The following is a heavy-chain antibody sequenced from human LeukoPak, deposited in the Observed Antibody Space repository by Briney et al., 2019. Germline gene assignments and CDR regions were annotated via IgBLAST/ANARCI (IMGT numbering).Heavy chain of an antibody. CDR1: GFTFSRYS. Sequence: GGSLRLSCAASGFTFSRYSMNWVRDATGKGLEWVSSISTSSTYIYYADSVKGRFTISRDNAKNSLYLQMNSLRAEDTAVYYCARDPPFIIGTTFFDYWGQGTLVTVSS. V-gene: IGHV3-21*01. CDR2: ISTSSTYI. J-gene: IGHJ4*02. D-gene: IGHD1-20*01. CDR3: ARDPPFIIGTTFFDY.